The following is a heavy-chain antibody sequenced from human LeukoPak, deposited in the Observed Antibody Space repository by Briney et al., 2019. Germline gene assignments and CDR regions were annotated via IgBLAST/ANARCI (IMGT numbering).Heavy chain of an antibody. V-gene: IGHV3-23*01. CDR2: ISGSGGST. CDR3: ANLYQLTNFDY. Sequence: GGSLRLSCAASGFTFSSYAMGWVRQAPGKGLEWVSAISGSGGSTYYADSVKGRFTISRDNSKNTLYLQMNSLRAEDTAVYYCANLYQLTNFDYWGQGTLVTVSS. D-gene: IGHD2-2*01. J-gene: IGHJ4*02. CDR1: GFTFSSYA.